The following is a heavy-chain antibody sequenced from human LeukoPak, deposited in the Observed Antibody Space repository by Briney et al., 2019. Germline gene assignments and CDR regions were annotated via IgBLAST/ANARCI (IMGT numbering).Heavy chain of an antibody. V-gene: IGHV1-2*04. D-gene: IGHD2-2*01. J-gene: IGHJ5*02. CDR1: GYTFTSYG. CDR2: INPNSGGT. Sequence: VASVKVSCKASGYTFTSYGISWVRQAPGQGLEWMGWINPNSGGTNYAQKFQGWVTMTRDTSISTAYMELSRLRSDDTAVYYCAREGDVVVPATNWFDPWGQGTLVTVSS. CDR3: AREGDVVVPATNWFDP.